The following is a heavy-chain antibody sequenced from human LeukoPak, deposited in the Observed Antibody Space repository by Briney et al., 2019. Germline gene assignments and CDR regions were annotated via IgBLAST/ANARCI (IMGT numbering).Heavy chain of an antibody. CDR1: GGSFSGYY. D-gene: IGHD2-21*01. Sequence: SETLSLTCAVYGGSFSGYYWSWIRQPPGKGLEWIGEINHSGSTNYNPSLKSRVTISVDTSKNQFSLKLSSVTAADTAVYYCTRRLIFNWFDPWGQGTLVTVSS. CDR2: INHSGST. CDR3: TRRLIFNWFDP. V-gene: IGHV4-34*01. J-gene: IGHJ5*02.